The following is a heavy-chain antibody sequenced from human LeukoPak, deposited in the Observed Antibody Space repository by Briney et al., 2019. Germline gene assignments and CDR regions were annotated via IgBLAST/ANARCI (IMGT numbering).Heavy chain of an antibody. CDR3: AKDIRYYYDSSGVFDY. V-gene: IGHV3-9*01. CDR1: GFTFDDYA. Sequence: PGGSLRLSCAASGFTFDDYAMHWVRQAPGKGLEWVSGISWNSGSIGYADSVKGRFTISRDNAKNSLYLQMNSLRAEDTALYYCAKDIRYYYDSSGVFDYWGQGTLVTVSS. CDR2: ISWNSGSI. D-gene: IGHD3-22*01. J-gene: IGHJ4*02.